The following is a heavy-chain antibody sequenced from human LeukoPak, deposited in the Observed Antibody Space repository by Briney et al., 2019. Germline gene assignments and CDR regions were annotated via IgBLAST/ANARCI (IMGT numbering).Heavy chain of an antibody. CDR3: ARDLIAVAGRNYYYYYMDV. CDR1: GYTFTSYY. J-gene: IGHJ6*03. Sequence: GASVKVSCKASGYTFTSYYMHWVRQATGQGLEWMGWMNPNSGNTGYAQKFQGRVTMTRNTSISTAYMELSSLRSEDTAVYYCARDLIAVAGRNYYYYYMDVWGKGTTVTISS. V-gene: IGHV1-8*02. CDR2: MNPNSGNT. D-gene: IGHD6-19*01.